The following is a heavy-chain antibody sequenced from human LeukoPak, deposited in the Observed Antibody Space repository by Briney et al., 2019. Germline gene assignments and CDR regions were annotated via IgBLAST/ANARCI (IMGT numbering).Heavy chain of an antibody. CDR1: GFTVSSNY. CDR2: IYSGGST. CDR3: ARQKGSLYGMDV. J-gene: IGHJ6*02. V-gene: IGHV3-53*01. Sequence: TGGSLRLSCAASGFTVSSNYMSWVRQAPGKGLEWVSVIYSGGSTYYADSVKGRFTISRDNSKNTLYLQMNSLRAEDTAVYYCARQKGSLYGMDVWGQGTTVTVSS.